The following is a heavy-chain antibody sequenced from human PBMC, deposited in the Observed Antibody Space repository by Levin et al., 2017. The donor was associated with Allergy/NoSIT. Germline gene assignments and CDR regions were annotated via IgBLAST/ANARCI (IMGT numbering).Heavy chain of an antibody. V-gene: IGHV3-48*01. J-gene: IGHJ3*02. CDR2: IGKSRGIM. Sequence: GGSLRLSCIASGFPFGSYSINWVRQAPGKGLEWVSYIGKSRGIMYYADSVKGRFTISRDNAENSWYLQMNSLRAEDTAVYYCARDTAYSFDIWGQGTMVTVSS. CDR1: GFPFGSYS. D-gene: IGHD2-15*01. CDR3: ARDTAYSFDI.